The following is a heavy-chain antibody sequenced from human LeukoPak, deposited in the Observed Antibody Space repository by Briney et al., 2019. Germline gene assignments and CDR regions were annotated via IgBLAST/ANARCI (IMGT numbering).Heavy chain of an antibody. V-gene: IGHV4-59*08. CDR3: AGDIAAVNIPGSRLDP. CDR1: GGSLINYY. J-gene: IGHJ5*02. Sequence: SETLSLTCAVSGGSLINYYWSWIRQPPGKGLEWIGYISYSGITNYNPSLKSRVTVSVDTSKNQFSLRLRSVTAADTAVYFCAGDIAAVNIPGSRLDPWGQGTLVTVSS. CDR2: ISYSGIT. D-gene: IGHD6-13*01.